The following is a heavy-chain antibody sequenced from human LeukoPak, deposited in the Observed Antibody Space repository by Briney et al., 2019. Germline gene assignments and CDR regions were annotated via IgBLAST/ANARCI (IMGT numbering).Heavy chain of an antibody. CDR2: IYSGGST. CDR3: ARGPHGQWLDPAFDY. CDR1: GFTFSDYY. D-gene: IGHD6-19*01. Sequence: GGSLRLSCAASGFTFSDYYMSWIRQAPGKGLEWVSVIYSGGSTYYADSVKGRFTISRDNSKNTLYLQMNSLRAEDTAVYYCARGPHGQWLDPAFDYWGQGTLVTVSS. J-gene: IGHJ4*02. V-gene: IGHV3-53*01.